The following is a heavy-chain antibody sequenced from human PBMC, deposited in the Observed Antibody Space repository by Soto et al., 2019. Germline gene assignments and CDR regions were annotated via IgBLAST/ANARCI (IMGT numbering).Heavy chain of an antibody. V-gene: IGHV4-4*07. D-gene: IGHD1-7*01. CDR1: GGSISSYY. CDR2: IYTSGST. J-gene: IGHJ4*02. Sequence: SETLSLTCTVSGGSISSYYWSWIRQPAGKGLEWIGRIYTSGSTNYNPSLKSRVTMSVDTSKNQFSLKLSSVTAAGTAVYYCARDTKLELQYYFDYWGQGTLVTVSS. CDR3: ARDTKLELQYYFDY.